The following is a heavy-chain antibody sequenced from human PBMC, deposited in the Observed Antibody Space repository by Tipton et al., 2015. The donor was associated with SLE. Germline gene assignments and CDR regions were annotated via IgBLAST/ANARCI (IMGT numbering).Heavy chain of an antibody. Sequence: QSGAEVKKPGASVKVSCKASGYTFTNYALSWVRQAPGQGLEWMGWINTNTGDPTYAQDFRRRFVFSLDTSARTAYLEISSLKAEDTAVYFCAIDLLTGYYAFDFWGQGTMVTVSS. V-gene: IGHV7-4-1*02. CDR2: INTNTGDP. CDR1: GYTFTNYA. D-gene: IGHD3-9*01. J-gene: IGHJ3*01. CDR3: AIDLLTGYYAFDF.